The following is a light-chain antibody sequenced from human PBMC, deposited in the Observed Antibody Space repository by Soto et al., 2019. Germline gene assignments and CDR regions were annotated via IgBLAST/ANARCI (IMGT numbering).Light chain of an antibody. CDR2: GYN. CDR3: SAWDDSLNGYV. J-gene: IGLJ1*01. CDR1: NSNIGSNT. Sequence: QSVLTQPPSASGTPGQRVTISCSGSNSNIGSNTVNWYQQVPGTAAKLLIYGYNQRPLGVPDRFSGSWSGTSASLAISGLQSEDEADYYCSAWDDSLNGYVFGTGTKVTVL. V-gene: IGLV1-44*01.